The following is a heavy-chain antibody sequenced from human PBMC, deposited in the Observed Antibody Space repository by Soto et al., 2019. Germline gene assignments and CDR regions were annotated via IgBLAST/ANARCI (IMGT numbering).Heavy chain of an antibody. Sequence: HPGGSLRLSCAASGFTFSSYGMHWVRQAPGKGLEWVAVISYDGSNKYYADSVKGRFTISRDNSKNTLYLQMNSLRAEDTAVYYCAKETYYYDSSGYTFAYWGQGTLVTVSS. CDR1: GFTFSSYG. V-gene: IGHV3-30*18. D-gene: IGHD3-22*01. CDR2: ISYDGSNK. CDR3: AKETYYYDSSGYTFAY. J-gene: IGHJ4*02.